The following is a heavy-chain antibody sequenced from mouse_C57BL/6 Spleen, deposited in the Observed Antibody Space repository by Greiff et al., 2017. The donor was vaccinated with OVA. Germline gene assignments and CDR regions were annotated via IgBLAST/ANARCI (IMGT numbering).Heavy chain of an antibody. V-gene: IGHV14-4*01. D-gene: IGHD1-1*01. J-gene: IGHJ2*01. CDR3: TTAVVATDY. CDR2: IDPENGDT. CDR1: GFNIKDAY. Sequence: VQLQQSGAELVRPGASVKLSCTASGFNIKDAYMHWVKQRPEQGLEWIGWIDPENGDTEYASKFQGKATITADTSSNTAYLQLSSLTSEDTAVYYCTTAVVATDYWGQGTTLTVSS.